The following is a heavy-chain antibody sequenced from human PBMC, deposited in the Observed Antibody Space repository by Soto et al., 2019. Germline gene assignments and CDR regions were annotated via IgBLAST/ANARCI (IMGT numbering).Heavy chain of an antibody. Sequence: GGSLRLSCAASGFTFSSYARHWVRQAPGKGLEWVAVISYDGSNKYYADSVKGRFTISRDNSKNTLYLQMNSLRAEDTAVYYCAKIILGYCSGGSCYPRWFDPWGQGTLVTVSS. J-gene: IGHJ5*02. CDR1: GFTFSSYA. CDR2: ISYDGSNK. CDR3: AKIILGYCSGGSCYPRWFDP. V-gene: IGHV3-30-3*02. D-gene: IGHD2-15*01.